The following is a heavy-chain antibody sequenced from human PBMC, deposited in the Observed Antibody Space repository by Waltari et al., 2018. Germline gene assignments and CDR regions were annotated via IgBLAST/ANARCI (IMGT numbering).Heavy chain of an antibody. Sequence: DVQLAQSGAEVKKAGESLKISCKGSGYSFTTYWIGWVRQMPGKGLEWMGIIDPGDSETRYSPSFQGKVTISVDKSITTAYLQWSSLKASDTAIYFCARRDRGGSVSNYFDYWGQGTLVTVSS. D-gene: IGHD3-10*01. CDR3: ARRDRGGSVSNYFDY. V-gene: IGHV5-51*03. CDR2: IDPGDSET. J-gene: IGHJ4*02. CDR1: GYSFTTYW.